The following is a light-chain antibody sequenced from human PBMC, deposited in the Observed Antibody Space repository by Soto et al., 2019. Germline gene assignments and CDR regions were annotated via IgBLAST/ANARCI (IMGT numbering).Light chain of an antibody. CDR2: GDT. Sequence: QSVLTQSPSMSGAPGQRVTISCTGDRSNIGAGYDVHWYQQLPGTAPKLLIYGDTNRPSGVPDRFSGSKSGTSASLAITGLQSEDEADYYCQSYDSSLSGSVFGGWTKLTVL. J-gene: IGLJ2*01. V-gene: IGLV1-40*01. CDR1: RSNIGAGYD. CDR3: QSYDSSLSGSV.